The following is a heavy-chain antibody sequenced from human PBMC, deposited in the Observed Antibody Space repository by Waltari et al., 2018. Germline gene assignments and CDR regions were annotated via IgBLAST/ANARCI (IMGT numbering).Heavy chain of an antibody. Sequence: EVQLVESGGGLVKPGGSLRLSCAASGFTFSNAWMRWVRQAPGQGLEWVGGVKSKTDGGTTDYAAPVKGRFTISRDDSKNTLYLQMNSLKTEDTAVYYCTTEREDIVVVPAAPDYYYYYGMDVWGQGTTVTVSS. CDR3: TTEREDIVVVPAAPDYYYYYGMDV. CDR2: VKSKTDGGTT. D-gene: IGHD2-2*01. CDR1: GFTFSNAW. V-gene: IGHV3-15*01. J-gene: IGHJ6*02.